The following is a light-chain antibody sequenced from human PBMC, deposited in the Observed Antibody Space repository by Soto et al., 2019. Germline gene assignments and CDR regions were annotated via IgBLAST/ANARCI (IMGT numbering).Light chain of an antibody. CDR3: GARDSSLNSGV. J-gene: IGLJ3*02. CDR2: DNY. V-gene: IGLV1-51*01. Sequence: QSVLTQPPSVSAAPGQKVTISCSGSSSNVGNNYLSWYQQLPGTAPQLLIDDNYKQPAGFPDRCSGYKSGTSATLGITGLPTGDEADYYCGARDSSLNSGVFGGGTQLTVL. CDR1: SSNVGNNY.